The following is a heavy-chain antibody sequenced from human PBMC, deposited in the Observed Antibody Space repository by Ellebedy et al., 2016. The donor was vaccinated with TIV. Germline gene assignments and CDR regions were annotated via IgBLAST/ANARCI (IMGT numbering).Heavy chain of an antibody. J-gene: IGHJ6*02. V-gene: IGHV3-23*01. Sequence: GESLKISCAASGFTFSSYAMSWVRQAPGKGLEWVSAISGSGGSTYYADSVKGRFTISRDNSKNTLYLQMNSLRAEDTAVYYCAKGTMVRGVNHYYYYGMDVWGQGTTVTVSS. CDR3: AKGTMVRGVNHYYYYGMDV. CDR1: GFTFSSYA. CDR2: ISGSGGST. D-gene: IGHD3-10*01.